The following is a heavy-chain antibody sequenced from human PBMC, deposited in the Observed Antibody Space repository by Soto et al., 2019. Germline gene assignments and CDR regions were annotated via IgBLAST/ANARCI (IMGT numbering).Heavy chain of an antibody. Sequence: ASVKVSCKASGYTFTNYGVTWVRQAPGLGLEWMGWISAYNGDIHHAQKFEGRVTMTTDTSTNTAYMELRSLTSDDTAVYYCARVEDYFDSSGYAHWGQGTPVPVSS. CDR3: ARVEDYFDSSGYAH. D-gene: IGHD3-22*01. J-gene: IGHJ4*02. CDR1: GYTFTNYG. CDR2: ISAYNGDI. V-gene: IGHV1-18*01.